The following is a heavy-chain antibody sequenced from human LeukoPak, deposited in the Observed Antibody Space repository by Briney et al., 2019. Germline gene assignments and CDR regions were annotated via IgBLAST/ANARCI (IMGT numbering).Heavy chain of an antibody. J-gene: IGHJ3*02. CDR3: ARRNDFHI. CDR1: GGSITGYH. Sequence: SETLSLTCTVSGGSITGYHWSWIRQPPGKGLEWIGYIYSSETTNYKPSLKSRVTVSADTSKNQISLKLTSVTAADTAIYYCARRNDFHIWGQGTMVTVSS. V-gene: IGHV4-4*08. CDR2: IYSSETT.